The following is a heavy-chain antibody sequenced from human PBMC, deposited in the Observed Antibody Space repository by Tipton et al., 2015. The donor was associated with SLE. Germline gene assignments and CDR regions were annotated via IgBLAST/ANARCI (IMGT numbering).Heavy chain of an antibody. CDR3: ARNEQWLVLPDAFDI. CDR1: GGSFSGYY. D-gene: IGHD6-19*01. CDR2: IYTSGST. J-gene: IGHJ3*02. V-gene: IGHV4-4*08. Sequence: TLSLTCAVYGGSFSGYYRSWIRQPPGKGLEWIGYIYTSGSTNYNPSLKSRVTISVDTSKNQFSLNLTSVTAADTAVYYCARNEQWLVLPDAFDIWGQGTMVTVSS.